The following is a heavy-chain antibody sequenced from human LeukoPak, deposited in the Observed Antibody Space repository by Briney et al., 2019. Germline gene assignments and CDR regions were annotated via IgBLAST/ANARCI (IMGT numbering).Heavy chain of an antibody. J-gene: IGHJ4*02. CDR2: ISAYNGNT. CDR3: ARDTSWAAAGTGVDY. D-gene: IGHD6-13*01. V-gene: IGHV1-18*01. Sequence: GASVKVSCKASGYTFTSYGISRVRQAPGQGLEWMGWISAYNGNTNYAQKLQGRVTMTTDTSTSTAYMELRSLRSDDTAVYYCARDTSWAAAGTGVDYWGQGTLVTVSS. CDR1: GYTFTSYG.